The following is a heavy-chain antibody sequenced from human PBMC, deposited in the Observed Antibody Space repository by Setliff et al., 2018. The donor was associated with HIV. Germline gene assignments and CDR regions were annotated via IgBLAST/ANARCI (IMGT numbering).Heavy chain of an antibody. CDR1: GGTFSGYA. Sequence: ASVKVSCKASGGTFSGYAISWVRQAPGQGLEWMGGIIPIFGTTSCAQKFQGRVTITADESTSTAYMELSSLRSEDTAVYYCARVRSSSSWLLLNYGMDVWGQGTTVTVSS. CDR3: ARVRSSSSWLLLNYGMDV. V-gene: IGHV1-69*13. CDR2: IIPIFGTT. J-gene: IGHJ6*02. D-gene: IGHD6-6*01.